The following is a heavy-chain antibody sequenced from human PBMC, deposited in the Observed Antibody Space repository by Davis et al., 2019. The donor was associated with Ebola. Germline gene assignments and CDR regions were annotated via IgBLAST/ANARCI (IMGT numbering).Heavy chain of an antibody. CDR3: ARRGYGDYYFDY. CDR1: GGSISSYY. V-gene: IGHV4-59*08. D-gene: IGHD4-17*01. J-gene: IGHJ4*02. CDR2: IYYSGST. Sequence: MPSETLSLTCTVSGGSISSYYWSWIRQPPGKGLEWIGYIYYSGSTNYNPSLKSRVTISVDTSKIRFSLKLSSVTAADTAVYYCARRGYGDYYFDYWGQGTLVTVSS.